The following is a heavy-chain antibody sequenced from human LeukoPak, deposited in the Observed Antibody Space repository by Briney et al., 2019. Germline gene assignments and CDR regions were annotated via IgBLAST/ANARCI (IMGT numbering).Heavy chain of an antibody. Sequence: GGSLRLSCAASGFTFSSYWMSWVRQAPGKGLEWVANIKQDGSQKFYVDSVKGRFTISRDNAKNSLYLEVNSLRAEDTAVYYCATLTGGWGQGTLVTVSS. CDR1: GFTFSSYW. CDR3: ATLTGG. D-gene: IGHD3-16*01. V-gene: IGHV3-7*02. J-gene: IGHJ4*02. CDR2: IKQDGSQK.